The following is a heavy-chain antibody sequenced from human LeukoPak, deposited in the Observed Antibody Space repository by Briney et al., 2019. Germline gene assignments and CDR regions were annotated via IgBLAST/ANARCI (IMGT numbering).Heavy chain of an antibody. CDR3: ARGGNEKVPFDY. J-gene: IGHJ4*02. Sequence: SQTLSLTCAVSGGSISSGGYSWSWIRQPPGKGPEWIGYIYHSGSTYYNPSLKSRVTISVDRSKNQFSLKLSSVTAADTAVYYCARGGNEKVPFDYWGQGTLVTVSS. V-gene: IGHV4-30-2*01. CDR1: GGSISSGGYS. CDR2: IYHSGST.